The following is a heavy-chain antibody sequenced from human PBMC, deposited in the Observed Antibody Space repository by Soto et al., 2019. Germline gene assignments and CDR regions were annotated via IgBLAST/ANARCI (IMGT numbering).Heavy chain of an antibody. D-gene: IGHD3-22*01. J-gene: IGHJ4*02. Sequence: GGSLRLSCAASGFTFSSYGVHWVRQAPGKGLEWVASVSYDGSNKHCADSVKGRFTISRDNSRNTLDLQMNSLRAEDTAVYYCAKDTYYYDRSGYYTYDHWGQGTQVTVSS. CDR2: VSYDGSNK. CDR1: GFTFSSYG. CDR3: AKDTYYYDRSGYYTYDH. V-gene: IGHV3-30*18.